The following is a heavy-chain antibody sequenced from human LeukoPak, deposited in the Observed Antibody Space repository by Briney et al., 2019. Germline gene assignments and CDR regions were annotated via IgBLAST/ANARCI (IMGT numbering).Heavy chain of an antibody. J-gene: IGHJ4*02. V-gene: IGHV1-46*01. Sequence: GASVKVSCKASGYTFTNYYLHWVRQAPGQGLEWMGIINPSDGNTGYAQKFQGRVTMTRDTSTSTAYMELRSLRSDDTAVYYCARDREIAAAGPFDYWGQGTLVTVSS. CDR1: GYTFTNYY. D-gene: IGHD6-13*01. CDR2: INPSDGNT. CDR3: ARDREIAAAGPFDY.